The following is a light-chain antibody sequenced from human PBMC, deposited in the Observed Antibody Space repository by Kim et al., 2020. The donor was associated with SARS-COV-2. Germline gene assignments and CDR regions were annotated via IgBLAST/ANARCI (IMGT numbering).Light chain of an antibody. V-gene: IGKV3-20*01. Sequence: LCPGERATLSCRASQSISYYYLAWYQQKPGQAPRLLIYGTSNRDTGIPDRFSGSGSGTDFTLTINRLEPEDFAVYYCQQYGGSLTFGGGTKVDIK. CDR3: QQYGGSLT. J-gene: IGKJ4*01. CDR1: QSISYYY. CDR2: GTS.